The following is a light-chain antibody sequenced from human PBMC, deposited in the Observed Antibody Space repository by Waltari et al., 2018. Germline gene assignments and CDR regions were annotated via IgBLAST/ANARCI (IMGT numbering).Light chain of an antibody. V-gene: IGKV3-20*01. CDR1: QSVSNSY. Sequence: EIVLTQSPGTLSLSPGERATLSCRASQSVSNSYLAWYQQKPGQPPRLLIYAASSRATGIPDRFSGSGSGTDFTLTIGRLEPEDFAVYYCQQYGSSVYTFGQGTKLEIK. J-gene: IGKJ2*01. CDR3: QQYGSSVYT. CDR2: AAS.